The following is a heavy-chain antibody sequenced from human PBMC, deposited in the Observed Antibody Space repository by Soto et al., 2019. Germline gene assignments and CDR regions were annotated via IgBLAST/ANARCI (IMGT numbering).Heavy chain of an antibody. CDR2: MNPKSGDA. J-gene: IGHJ5*02. D-gene: IGHD2-8*02. V-gene: IGHV1-8*01. CDR1: GYTFTSND. CDR3: ARGRPGGGVKRSWFDP. Sequence: QVQLVQSGAEVKKPGASVKVSCKASGYTFTSNDIYWLRQAPGQGPEWMGWMNPKSGDARYAQKFQDRLIMARDTSITTAYMELPSLTSEDTAVYYCARGRPGGGVKRSWFDPWGQGTLVTVSS.